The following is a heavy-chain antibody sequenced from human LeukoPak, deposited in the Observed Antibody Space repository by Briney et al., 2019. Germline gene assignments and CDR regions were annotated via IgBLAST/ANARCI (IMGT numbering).Heavy chain of an antibody. CDR2: MSYDGNNI. D-gene: IGHD2-8*02. J-gene: IGHJ4*02. V-gene: IGHV3-30-3*01. CDR1: GFTFITFN. Sequence: GGSLRLSCAASGFTFITFNIHWVRQAPGKGLEWGAVMSYDGNNIYYADSVKGRSTISRDNSKSTLYLQMNSLRTEDTAVYYCARESLSGALGDYWGQGTLVTVSS. CDR3: ARESLSGALGDY.